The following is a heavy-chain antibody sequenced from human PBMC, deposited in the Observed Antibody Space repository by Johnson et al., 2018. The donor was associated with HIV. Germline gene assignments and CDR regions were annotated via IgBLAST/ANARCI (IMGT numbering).Heavy chain of an antibody. CDR2: IYSGGST. CDR1: GFTVSSNY. D-gene: IGHD1-26*01. V-gene: IGHV3-53*01. Sequence: VQLVESGGGLIQPGGSLRLSCAASGFTVSSNYMSWVRQAPGKGLEWVSLIYSGGSTYYADSVKGRFTISRDNSKNTLYLQIHSLRAEDTAVYYCAREMGREEDAFDIWGQGTMVTVSS. J-gene: IGHJ3*02. CDR3: AREMGREEDAFDI.